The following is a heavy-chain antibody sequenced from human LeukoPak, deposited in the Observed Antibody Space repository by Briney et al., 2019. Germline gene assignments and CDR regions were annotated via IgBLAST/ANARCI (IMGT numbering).Heavy chain of an antibody. CDR3: AKDQGACYYGSASSWFDP. CDR1: GFPFSNYW. J-gene: IGHJ5*02. CDR2: ITSDGSGT. V-gene: IGHV3-74*01. D-gene: IGHD3-10*01. Sequence: PGGSVRLSCAASGFPFSNYWMHWVRQAPGKGLVWLSHITSDGSGTSYADSVKGRFTISRDNAKYTLYLQMNSLRAEDTAAYYCAKDQGACYYGSASSWFDPWGQGTLVTVSS.